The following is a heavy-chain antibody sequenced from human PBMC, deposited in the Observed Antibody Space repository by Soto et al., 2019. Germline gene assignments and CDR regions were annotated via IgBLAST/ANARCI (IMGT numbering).Heavy chain of an antibody. D-gene: IGHD3-9*01. CDR1: GYTFTGYY. V-gene: IGHV1-2*02. CDR2: INPNSGGT. J-gene: IGHJ4*02. CDR3: ARVKGILTGYSFDY. Sequence: ASVKVSCKASGYTFTGYYMHWVRQAPGQGLEWMGWINPNSGGTNYAQKFQGRVTMTRDTSISTAYMELSRLRSDDTAVYYCARVKGILTGYSFDYWGQGALVTVSS.